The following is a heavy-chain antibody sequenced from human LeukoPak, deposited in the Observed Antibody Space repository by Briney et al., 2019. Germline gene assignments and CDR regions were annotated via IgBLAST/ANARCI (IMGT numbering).Heavy chain of an antibody. J-gene: IGHJ4*02. D-gene: IGHD3-22*01. CDR2: INSDGSRI. CDR3: ASSPVITRD. Sequence: HPGGSLRLSCAASGFTFSSYAMHWVRQAPGKGLEWVSRINSDGSRITYADSVKGRFTISRDNAKNTLYLQMNSLRVEDTAVYYCASSPVITRDWGQGTLVTVSS. V-gene: IGHV3-74*01. CDR1: GFTFSSYA.